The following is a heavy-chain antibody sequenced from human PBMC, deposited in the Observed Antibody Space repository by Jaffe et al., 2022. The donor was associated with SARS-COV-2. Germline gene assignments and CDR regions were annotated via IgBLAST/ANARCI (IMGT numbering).Heavy chain of an antibody. J-gene: IGHJ4*02. Sequence: QVQLVESGGGVVQPGRSLRLSCAVSGFTFSSYGMHWVRQAPGKGLEWVAVIWYDGSEKNYADSVKGRFTISRDNSKNTLYLQMNSLRAEDTAVYYCARGYDSSGYSEGTNWGQGTLVTVSS. CDR3: ARGYDSSGYSEGTN. CDR2: IWYDGSEK. D-gene: IGHD3-22*01. CDR1: GFTFSSYG. V-gene: IGHV3-33*01.